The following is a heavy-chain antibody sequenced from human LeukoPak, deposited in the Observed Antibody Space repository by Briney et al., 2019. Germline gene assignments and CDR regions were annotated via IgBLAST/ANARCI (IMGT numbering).Heavy chain of an antibody. V-gene: IGHV3-72*01. Sequence: GGSLRLSCTASGFTFSDHFMDWVRQAPGKGLEWAGRTRNKANDYTTEHAASVRGRFSISRDDSTNSLYLQMHSLQTEDTAMYYCARERSSGSYFLGSFDNWGQGTLVTVSS. CDR2: TRNKANDYTT. CDR3: ARERSSGSYFLGSFDN. CDR1: GFTFSDHF. J-gene: IGHJ4*02. D-gene: IGHD1-26*01.